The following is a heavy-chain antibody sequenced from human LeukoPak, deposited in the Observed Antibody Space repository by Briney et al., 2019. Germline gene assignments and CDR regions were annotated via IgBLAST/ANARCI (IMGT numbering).Heavy chain of an antibody. CDR1: GFTFGDYA. CDR3: TRVEAAGYYFDY. Sequence: PGGSLRLSCTASGFTFGDYAMSWVRQAPGKGLEWVGFIRSKAYGGTTEYAASVKGRFTISRDDSKSIAYLQMNSLKTEDTAVYYCTRVEAAGYYFDYWGQGTLVTVSS. V-gene: IGHV3-49*04. D-gene: IGHD6-13*01. J-gene: IGHJ4*02. CDR2: IRSKAYGGTT.